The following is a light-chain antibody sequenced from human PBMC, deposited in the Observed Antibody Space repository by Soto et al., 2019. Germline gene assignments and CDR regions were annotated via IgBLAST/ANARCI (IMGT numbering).Light chain of an antibody. V-gene: IGKV2-30*01. CDR1: QGRGDTY. CDR3: MQATHWPYS. Sequence: DLVMTQSPLSLRVTLGQPASISCRSSQGRGDTYLNWFHQRPGQSPRRLIYKVSNRDSGVPDRFSGSGSGTDFTLKISRVEAEDVGLYFCMQATHWPYSFGQGTKLEI. J-gene: IGKJ2*01. CDR2: KVS.